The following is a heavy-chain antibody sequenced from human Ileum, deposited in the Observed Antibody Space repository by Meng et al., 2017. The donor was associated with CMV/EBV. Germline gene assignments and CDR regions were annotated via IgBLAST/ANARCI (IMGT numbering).Heavy chain of an antibody. V-gene: IGHV4-4*07. CDR2: LRTSGTT. J-gene: IGHJ4*02. CDR3: GRAGARGVPVDM. CDR1: GASISGYH. Sequence: ELKECGAGRVKRSETLSLTCIVAGASISGYHWTWIRKPAGKGLEWIGRLRTSGTTDHNPSLKSRVTLYIDTSKNQFSLKLNSVTAADTAVYYCGRAGARGVPVDMWGQGTLVTVSS. D-gene: IGHD3-10*01.